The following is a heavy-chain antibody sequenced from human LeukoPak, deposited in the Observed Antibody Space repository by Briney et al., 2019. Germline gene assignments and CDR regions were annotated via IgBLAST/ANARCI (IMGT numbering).Heavy chain of an antibody. CDR1: GFTFSDYA. Sequence: GGSLRLSCAASGFTFSDYAMHWVRQAPGKGLEWVTIISYDGSNKYYADSVGGRFTISRDNSKNTLYLQMNSLRPEDTAVYYCAKAGGYCNGGNCYSNYWGPGTLVTVSS. CDR3: AKAGGYCNGGNCYSNY. D-gene: IGHD2-15*01. V-gene: IGHV3-30*18. J-gene: IGHJ4*02. CDR2: ISYDGSNK.